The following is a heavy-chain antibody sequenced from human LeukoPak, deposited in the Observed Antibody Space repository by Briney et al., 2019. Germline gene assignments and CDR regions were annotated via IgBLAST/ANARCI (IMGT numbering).Heavy chain of an antibody. CDR1: GGSIGSYY. CDR2: IYYSGST. D-gene: IGHD3-22*01. CDR3: ARRYYYDSSGYSHFDY. Sequence: SETLSLTCTVSGGSIGSYYWSWIRQPPGKGLEWIGYIYYSGSTNYNPSLKSRVTISVDTSKNQFSLKLSSVTAADTAVYYCARRYYYDSSGYSHFDYWGQGTLVTVSS. V-gene: IGHV4-59*08. J-gene: IGHJ4*02.